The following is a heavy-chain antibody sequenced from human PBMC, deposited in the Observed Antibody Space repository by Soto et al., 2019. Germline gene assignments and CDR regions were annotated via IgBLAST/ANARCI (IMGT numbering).Heavy chain of an antibody. J-gene: IGHJ3*01. Sequence: GGSLRLSCAASGFPCGSYDMTRVRQAPGKGLEWVSTILVDGRTFYVDSVKGQFTISGDNSRNTVYRQMNSLTAGDTALYYCAKATASGGGAFYFCGQGTMVTVSS. D-gene: IGHD2-15*01. CDR1: GFPCGSYD. CDR2: ILVDGRT. CDR3: AKATASGGGAFYF. V-gene: IGHV3-23*01.